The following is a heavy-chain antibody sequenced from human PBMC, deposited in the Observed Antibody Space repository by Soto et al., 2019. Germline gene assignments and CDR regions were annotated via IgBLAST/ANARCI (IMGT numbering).Heavy chain of an antibody. D-gene: IGHD6-19*01. J-gene: IGHJ4*02. CDR1: GLTFSNAW. CDR3: TTGSSVWYGGRDFDY. Sequence: FLRLSCAASGLTFSNAWMSWVRQAPGKGLEWVGRIKSKTDGGTTDYAAPVKGRFTISRDDSKNTLYLQMNSLKTEDTAVYYCTTGSSVWYGGRDFDYWGQGTLVTVSS. CDR2: IKSKTDGGTT. V-gene: IGHV3-15*01.